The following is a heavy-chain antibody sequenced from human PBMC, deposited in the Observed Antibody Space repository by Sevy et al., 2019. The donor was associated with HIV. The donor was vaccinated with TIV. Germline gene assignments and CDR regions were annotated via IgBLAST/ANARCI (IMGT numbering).Heavy chain of an antibody. D-gene: IGHD5-12*01. V-gene: IGHV3-9*01. CDR2: ISWNSGAL. CDR1: GFTFGDYA. J-gene: IGHJ3*01. CDR3: ARAQGYRVVERCYVGSVNAFDF. Sequence: GGSLRLSCAGSGFTFGDYAMHWVRQVPGKGLEWVSGISWNSGALDHADSVRGRFTISRDNAKSSLYLQMNSLRLEDTALYYCARAQGYRVVERCYVGSVNAFDFWGQGTMVTVSS.